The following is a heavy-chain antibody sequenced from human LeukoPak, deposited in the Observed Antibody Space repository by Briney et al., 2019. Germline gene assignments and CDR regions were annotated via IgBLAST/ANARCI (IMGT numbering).Heavy chain of an antibody. D-gene: IGHD3-3*01. CDR2: IYYSGST. CDR3: ARDRTIFESMGRSDAFDI. Sequence: NPSETLSLTCTVSGGSISSSSYYWGWLRQPPGKGLEWIGSIYYSGSTYYNPSLKCRVTISVDTSKNQFSLKLSSVTAADTAVYYCARDRTIFESMGRSDAFDIWGQGTMVTVSS. J-gene: IGHJ3*02. CDR1: GGSISSSSYY. V-gene: IGHV4-39*07.